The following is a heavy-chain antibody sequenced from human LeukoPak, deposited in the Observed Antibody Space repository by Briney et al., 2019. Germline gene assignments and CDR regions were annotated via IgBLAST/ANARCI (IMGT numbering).Heavy chain of an antibody. CDR2: IIPIFGTA. V-gene: IGHV1-69*13. Sequence: GASVKVSCKASGGTFSSYAISWVRQAPGQGLEWMGGIIPIFGTANYAQKFQGRVTITADESTSTAYMELSSLRSEDTAVYYCARERSSSYGPVGYYYGMDVWGQGTTVTVSS. CDR1: GGTFSSYA. D-gene: IGHD5-18*01. CDR3: ARERSSSYGPVGYYYGMDV. J-gene: IGHJ6*02.